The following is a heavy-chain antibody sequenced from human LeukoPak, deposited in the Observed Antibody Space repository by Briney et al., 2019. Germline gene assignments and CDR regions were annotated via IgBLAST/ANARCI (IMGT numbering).Heavy chain of an antibody. CDR2: INSNGGTT. CDR3: AREFRVLPDM. J-gene: IGHJ3*02. V-gene: IGHV3-64*04. D-gene: IGHD3-10*01. CDR1: GFTFSSYA. Sequence: GGSLRLSCSASGFTFSSYAMHWVRQAPGKGLEYVSAINSNGGTTYYSDSVKGRFTISRDNAKNTLYLQMNSPRAEDTAVYYCAREFRVLPDMWGQGTMVTVSS.